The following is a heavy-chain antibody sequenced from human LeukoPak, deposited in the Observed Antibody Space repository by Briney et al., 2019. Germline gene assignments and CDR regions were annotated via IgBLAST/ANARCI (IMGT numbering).Heavy chain of an antibody. V-gene: IGHV1-8*01. D-gene: IGHD3-3*01. CDR3: ARGPGITIFGVAIIENWFDP. J-gene: IGHJ5*02. CDR1: GYTFTSYD. CDR2: MNPNSGNT. Sequence: ASVKVSCKASGYTFTSYDINWVRQATGQGLEWMGWMNPNSGNTGYAQKFQGRVTMTRNTSISTAYMELSSLRSEDTAVYYCARGPGITIFGVAIIENWFDPWGQGTLVTVSS.